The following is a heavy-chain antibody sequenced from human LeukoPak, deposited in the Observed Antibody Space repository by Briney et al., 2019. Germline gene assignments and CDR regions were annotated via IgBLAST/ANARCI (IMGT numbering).Heavy chain of an antibody. Sequence: GGSLRLSCAASGFTFSSYGMSWVRQAPGKGLEWVSAISGSGGSTYYADSVKGRFTISRDNSKNTLYLQMNSLRAEDTAVYYCAKAPGYYYDRQLDYWGQGTLVTVSS. J-gene: IGHJ4*02. CDR1: GFTFSSYG. V-gene: IGHV3-23*01. D-gene: IGHD3-22*01. CDR3: AKAPGYYYDRQLDY. CDR2: ISGSGGST.